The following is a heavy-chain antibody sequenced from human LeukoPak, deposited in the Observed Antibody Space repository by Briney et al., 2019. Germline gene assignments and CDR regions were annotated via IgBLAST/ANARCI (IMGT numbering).Heavy chain of an antibody. D-gene: IGHD5-24*01. CDR3: ARSVDIDY. J-gene: IGHJ4*02. CDR1: GFTFSSYG. V-gene: IGHV3-30*03. Sequence: GGSLRLSCAASGFTFSSYGMHWVRQAPGKGLEWVAVISYDGSNKYYADSVKGRFTISRDNSKNSLYLQMNSLRAEDTAVYYCARSVDIDYWGQGTLVTVSS. CDR2: ISYDGSNK.